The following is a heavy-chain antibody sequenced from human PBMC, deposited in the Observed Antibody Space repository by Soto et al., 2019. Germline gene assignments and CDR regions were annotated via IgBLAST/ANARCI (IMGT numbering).Heavy chain of an antibody. J-gene: IGHJ4*02. V-gene: IGHV1-69*13. CDR1: GGTFSSYA. Sequence: ASVKVSCKASGGTFSSYAISWVRQAPGQGLEWMGGIIPIFGTANYAQKFQGRVTITADESTSTAYMELSSLRSEDTAVYYCARGGHSGYDFGSSRIDYWGQGTLVTVSS. CDR2: IIPIFGTA. D-gene: IGHD5-12*01. CDR3: ARGGHSGYDFGSSRIDY.